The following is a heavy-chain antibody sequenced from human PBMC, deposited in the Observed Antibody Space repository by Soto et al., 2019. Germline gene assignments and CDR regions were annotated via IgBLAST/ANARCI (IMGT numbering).Heavy chain of an antibody. D-gene: IGHD2-2*01. CDR1: GFTFSSYG. J-gene: IGHJ6*02. CDR2: ISYDGSNK. CDR3: AKDLGPSSSPVYYYYGMDV. Sequence: QVQLVESGGGVVQPGRSLRLSCAASGFTFSSYGMHWVRQAPGKGLEWVAVISYDGSNKYYVDSVKGRFTISRDNSKNTLYLQMNSLRAEDTAVYYCAKDLGPSSSPVYYYYGMDVWGQGTTVTVSS. V-gene: IGHV3-30*18.